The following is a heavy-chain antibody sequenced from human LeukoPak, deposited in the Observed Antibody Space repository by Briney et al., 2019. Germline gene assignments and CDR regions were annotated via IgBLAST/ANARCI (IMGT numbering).Heavy chain of an antibody. Sequence: ASVKVSCKASGYSFTSDYMHWVRQAPGQGLEWMGIINPSDGATGYAQKFQGRVTLTRDTSTSTVYMELSVLRSEDTAVYYCARGLGSGSYYGYWGQGTLVTVSS. CDR3: ARGLGSGSYYGY. CDR2: INPSDGAT. V-gene: IGHV1-46*01. CDR1: GYSFTSDY. D-gene: IGHD3-10*01. J-gene: IGHJ4*02.